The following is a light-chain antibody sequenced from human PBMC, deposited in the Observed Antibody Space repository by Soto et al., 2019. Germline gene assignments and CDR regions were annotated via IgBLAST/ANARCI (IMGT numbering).Light chain of an antibody. Sequence: ILMTQSPATLSVSPGERATLSCRASRSVSNNLAWYQQKPGQAPRLLIDEASTRATGIPARFSGCGSGTEFTLTISGLQSEDFAVYYCQHYNNWPPWTFGQGTKVELK. V-gene: IGKV3-15*01. CDR3: QHYNNWPPWT. J-gene: IGKJ1*01. CDR2: EAS. CDR1: RSVSNN.